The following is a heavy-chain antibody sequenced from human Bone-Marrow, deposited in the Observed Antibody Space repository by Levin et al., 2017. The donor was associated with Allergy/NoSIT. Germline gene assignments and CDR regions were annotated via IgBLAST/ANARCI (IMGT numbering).Heavy chain of an antibody. J-gene: IGHJ6*02. D-gene: IGHD6-19*01. CDR1: GFTFSDYY. V-gene: IGHV3-11*01. Sequence: GESLKISCAASGFTFSDYYMSWIRQAPGKGLEWVSYISSSGSTIYYADSVKGRFTISRDNAKNSLYLQMNSLRAEDTAVYYCAREYLHGGWYSFSGYYYDGMDVWGQGTTVTVSS. CDR2: ISSSGSTI. CDR3: AREYLHGGWYSFSGYYYDGMDV.